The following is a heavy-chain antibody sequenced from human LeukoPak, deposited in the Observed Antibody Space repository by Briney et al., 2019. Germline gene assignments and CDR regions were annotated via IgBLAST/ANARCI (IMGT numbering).Heavy chain of an antibody. D-gene: IGHD6-19*01. CDR2: IYYSGST. J-gene: IGHJ4*02. CDR3: PRLGEQWLASFDY. Sequence: SETLSLTCTVSDGSISSYYLSWIRQPPGKGLEWIGYIYYSGSTNYNPSLKSRVTISVDTSKNQFSLKLSSVTAADTHVYNCPRLGEQWLASFDYWGQGTLLTDSS. CDR1: DGSISSYY. V-gene: IGHV4-59*01.